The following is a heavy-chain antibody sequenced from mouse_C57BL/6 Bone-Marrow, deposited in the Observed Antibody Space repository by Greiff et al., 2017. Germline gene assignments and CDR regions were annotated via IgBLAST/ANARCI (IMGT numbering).Heavy chain of an antibody. J-gene: IGHJ2*01. CDR3: ARMGIPYYYGSSQYYFDY. CDR2: IWWDDDK. CDR1: GFSLSAFGMG. D-gene: IGHD1-1*01. Sequence: QVTLKVSGPGILQPSQTLSLTCSFSGFSLSAFGMGVGWIRQPSGKGLEWLAHIWWDDDKYSNPALKSRPTISKDTSKNQVFLKIANVDTADTATYYCARMGIPYYYGSSQYYFDYWGQGTTLTVSS. V-gene: IGHV8-8*01.